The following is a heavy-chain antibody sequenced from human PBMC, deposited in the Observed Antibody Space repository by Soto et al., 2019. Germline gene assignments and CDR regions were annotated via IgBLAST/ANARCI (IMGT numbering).Heavy chain of an antibody. CDR2: ISSGSSYI. V-gene: IGHV3-21*01. J-gene: IGHJ5*01. CDR3: ARDILSGGAYPDS. CDR1: GFTFSTYT. D-gene: IGHD3-10*01. Sequence: GGSLTLSCAASGFTFSTYTMNWVRQAPGKGLEWISSISSGSSYIYYAGSVKGRFTISRDNAKNSLFLQMNNLRADDTAVYYCARDILSGGAYPDSWGQGTKVTVSS.